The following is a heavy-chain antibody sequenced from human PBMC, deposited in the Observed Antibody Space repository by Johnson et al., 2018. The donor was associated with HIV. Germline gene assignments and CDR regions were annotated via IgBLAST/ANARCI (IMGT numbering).Heavy chain of an antibody. D-gene: IGHD6-19*01. CDR2: INQDGSEK. CDR3: TGGWYNLSAFDI. V-gene: IGHV3-7*01. Sequence: VQLVESGGGVVQPGRSLRLSCAASGFTFSSYGMHWVRQAPGKGLEWVATINQDGSEKYYVDSVKGRFTVSRDNAKNSLFLQMNSLRAEDTTIYYCTGGWYNLSAFDIWGQGTMVTVSS. CDR1: GFTFSSYG. J-gene: IGHJ3*02.